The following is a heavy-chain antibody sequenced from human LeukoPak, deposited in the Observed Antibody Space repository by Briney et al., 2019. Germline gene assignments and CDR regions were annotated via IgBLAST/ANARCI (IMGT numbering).Heavy chain of an antibody. CDR2: ISGNSGYI. CDR1: GFTFSTYS. Sequence: GGSLRLSCAASGFTFSTYSMNWVRQAPGKGLEWVSSISGNSGYIYYADSVKGRFTISRDNARNSLFLQMNGLRAEDTAVYYCARDDILDKSTYYYYYMDVWGKGTTVTVSS. J-gene: IGHJ6*03. CDR3: ARDDILDKSTYYYYYMDV. V-gene: IGHV3-21*01. D-gene: IGHD3/OR15-3a*01.